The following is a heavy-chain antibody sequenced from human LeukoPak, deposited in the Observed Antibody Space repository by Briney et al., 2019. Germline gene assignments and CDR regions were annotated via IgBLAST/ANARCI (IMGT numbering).Heavy chain of an antibody. CDR3: ARATFYYGSSGYYY. J-gene: IGHJ4*02. CDR1: GFTFSSYS. D-gene: IGHD3-22*01. Sequence: GGSLRLSCAASGFTFSSYSMNWVRQAPGKGLEWVSSISGSSNYIYYADSVKGRFTISRDNAKNSLYLQMNSLRAEDTAVYYCARATFYYGSSGYYYWDQGTLVTVSS. CDR2: ISGSSNYI. V-gene: IGHV3-21*01.